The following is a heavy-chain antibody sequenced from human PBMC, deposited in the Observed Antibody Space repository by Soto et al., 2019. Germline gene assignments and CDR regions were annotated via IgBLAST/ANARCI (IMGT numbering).Heavy chain of an antibody. CDR1: GGTVISHA. D-gene: IGHD1-26*01. J-gene: IGHJ2*01. CDR3: ARKQRSTSWYFDL. V-gene: IGHV1-69*12. CDR2: IIPIIRSA. Sequence: QVQLVQSGAEVKKPGSSVKVSCKASGGTVISHAISWVRQAPGQGLEWLGEIIPIIRSAEYAQQVQGRVAITADASTSTVSHELPSLRSDDTAADYCARKQRSTSWYFDLWGRGTLVTVSS.